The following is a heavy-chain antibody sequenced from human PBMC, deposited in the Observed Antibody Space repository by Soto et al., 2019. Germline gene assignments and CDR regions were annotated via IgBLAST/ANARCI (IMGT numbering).Heavy chain of an antibody. CDR2: VSTSNDNT. V-gene: IGHV1-18*01. CDR3: ARGMGELRFDP. Sequence: GASVKVSCKASGYSFSTFGISWVRQAPGQGLEWVGWVSTSNDNTDSAQKFHGRVTMTTDTSTSTAYMELKSLRSDDTAVYYCARGMGELRFDPWGQGTLVTVSS. J-gene: IGHJ5*02. CDR1: GYSFSTFG. D-gene: IGHD1-7*01.